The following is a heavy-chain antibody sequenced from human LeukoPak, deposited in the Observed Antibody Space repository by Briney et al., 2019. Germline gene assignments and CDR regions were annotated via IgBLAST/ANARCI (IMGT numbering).Heavy chain of an antibody. Sequence: ASVKVSCKASGYTFTSYYRHWVRQAPGQGLEWMGLINPSGGSTSYAQKFQGRVTMTRDTSTSTVYMELSSLRSEDTAVYYCARDLGKREMATISHFDYWGQGTLVTVSS. J-gene: IGHJ4*02. CDR2: INPSGGST. D-gene: IGHD5-24*01. CDR3: ARDLGKREMATISHFDY. V-gene: IGHV1-46*01. CDR1: GYTFTSYY.